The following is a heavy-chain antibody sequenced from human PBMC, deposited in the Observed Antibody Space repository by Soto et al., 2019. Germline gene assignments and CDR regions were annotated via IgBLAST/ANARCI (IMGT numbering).Heavy chain of an antibody. V-gene: IGHV3-23*01. D-gene: IGHD6-6*01. CDR2: ISGTGGST. Sequence: EVQLLESGGGLVQPGGSLRLSCAASGFTFSTYAMSWVRQAPGKGLELVSAISGTGGSTYYADSVKGRFTLSRDNSKNTLYLQMNRLRAEDTAAYYCAKNRDTTSSSSPHWGQGTLVTVSS. J-gene: IGHJ4*02. CDR1: GFTFSTYA. CDR3: AKNRDTTSSSSPH.